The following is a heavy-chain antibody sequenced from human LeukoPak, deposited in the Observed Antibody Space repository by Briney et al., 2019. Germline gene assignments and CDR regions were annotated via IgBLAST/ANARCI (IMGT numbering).Heavy chain of an antibody. V-gene: IGHV4-4*07. CDR1: GGSLNPYY. CDR2: IYFSGNT. J-gene: IGHJ4*02. CDR3: ARTSASGATYFDY. Sequence: SETLSLTCTVSGGSLNPYYWSWIRQPAGRGLEWIGRIYFSGNTHYIPSLQSRVTMSLDTSKNQFPLRLSYVTAADTAVYYCARTSASGATYFDYWGQGTLVTVST. D-gene: IGHD1-26*01.